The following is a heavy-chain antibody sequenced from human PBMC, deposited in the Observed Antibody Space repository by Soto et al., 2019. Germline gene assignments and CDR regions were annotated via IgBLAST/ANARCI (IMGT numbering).Heavy chain of an antibody. CDR2: IWADGSRQ. J-gene: IGHJ4*02. V-gene: IGHV3-33*08. CDR3: VGGPGYCGLSDY. D-gene: IGHD3-9*01. Sequence: QVQLVESGGGVIQPGKSLRLSCSASGFAFSTYGMHWVRQAPGKGLEWVAVIWADGSRQFYGDCVKGRFTISRDNSKNTLYLQMNSLRVDDSAVYCCVGGPGYCGLSDYWGQGTLVTVSS. CDR1: GFAFSTYG.